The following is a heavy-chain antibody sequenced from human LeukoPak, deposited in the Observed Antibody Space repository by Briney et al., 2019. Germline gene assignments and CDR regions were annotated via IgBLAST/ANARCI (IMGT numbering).Heavy chain of an antibody. Sequence: GGSLRLSCAASGFNVSTNYISWVRQAPGRGLEWVSTIYSGERTDYADSVKDRFTISRDKTMNTLYLQMSSLRVEDTAVYYCARDLRKQGFWSWGQGTLVTVSS. V-gene: IGHV3-66*01. CDR1: GFNVSTNY. CDR3: ARDLRKQGFWS. CDR2: IYSGERT. J-gene: IGHJ4*02. D-gene: IGHD3-3*01.